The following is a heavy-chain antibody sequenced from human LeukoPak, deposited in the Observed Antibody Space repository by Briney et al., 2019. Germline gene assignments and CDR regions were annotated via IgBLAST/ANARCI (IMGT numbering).Heavy chain of an antibody. V-gene: IGHV4-31*03. CDR3: ARVHRTGWVVDAFDI. Sequence: PSETLSLTCTVSGDSISRGGFYLSWIRQHPGKGLEWIGYICDIGNTYYNPSLESRLIISVDTSKNQFSLKLSSVTAADTAVYYCARVHRTGWVVDAFDIWGQGTMVTVSS. D-gene: IGHD3/OR15-3a*01. J-gene: IGHJ3*02. CDR2: ICDIGNT. CDR1: GDSISRGGFY.